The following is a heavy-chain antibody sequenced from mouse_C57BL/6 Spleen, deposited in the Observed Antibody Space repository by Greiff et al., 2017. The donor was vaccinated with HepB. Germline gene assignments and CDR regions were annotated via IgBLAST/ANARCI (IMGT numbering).Heavy chain of an antibody. J-gene: IGHJ4*01. CDR3: ARSWALYYYAMDY. D-gene: IGHD3-1*01. CDR2: IYTGDGDT. Sequence: QVQLKESGPELVKPGASVKISCKASGYAFSSSWMNWVKQRPGKGLEWIGRIYTGDGDTNYNGKFKGKATLTADKSSSTAYMQLSSLTSADSAVYFCARSWALYYYAMDYWGQGTSVTVSS. V-gene: IGHV1-82*01. CDR1: GYAFSSSW.